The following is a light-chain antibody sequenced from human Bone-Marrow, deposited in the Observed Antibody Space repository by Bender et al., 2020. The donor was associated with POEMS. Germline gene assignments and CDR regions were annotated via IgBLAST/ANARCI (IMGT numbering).Light chain of an antibody. CDR2: QDT. CDR1: KLGEEY. Sequence: SYELTQPPSVSVSPGQTATITCSGEKLGEEYACWYQQKPGQSPVVVIYQDTKRPSGIPERFSGSTSGNTASLTISGTQTTDAADDYCQSWGSNTAVFGGGTKLPVL. CDR3: QSWGSNTAV. J-gene: IGLJ2*01. V-gene: IGLV3-1*01.